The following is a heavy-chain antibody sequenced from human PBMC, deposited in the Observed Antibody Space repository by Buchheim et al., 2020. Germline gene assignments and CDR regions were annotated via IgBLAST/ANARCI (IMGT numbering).Heavy chain of an antibody. D-gene: IGHD5-24*01. Sequence: EVQLVQSGGGLVQPGGSLRLSCAASGFTVSRNFMTWVRQPPGKGLEWVSLIYIGGDTQYADSVKGRFTISRDSSKNTLYLQMNSLRDDDTAVYYCARKSDTILLAGGDNWGQGTL. CDR1: GFTVSRNF. J-gene: IGHJ4*02. CDR2: IYIGGDT. CDR3: ARKSDTILLAGGDN. V-gene: IGHV3-66*01.